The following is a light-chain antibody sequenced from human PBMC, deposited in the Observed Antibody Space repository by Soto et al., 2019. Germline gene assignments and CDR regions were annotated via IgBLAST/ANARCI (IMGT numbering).Light chain of an antibody. V-gene: IGKV1-9*01. CDR2: AAS. Sequence: DIQLTQSPSFLSASVGDRVTITCRASQGISSYLAWYQQKLGKAPKLLIYAASTLQSGVPSRFSGSGSGTEFTLTISSLQPEDFATYYCQQLNNYPITFGQGTRLEIK. CDR3: QQLNNYPIT. CDR1: QGISSY. J-gene: IGKJ5*01.